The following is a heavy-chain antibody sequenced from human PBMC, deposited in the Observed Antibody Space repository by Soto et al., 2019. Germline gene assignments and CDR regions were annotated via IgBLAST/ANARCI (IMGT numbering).Heavy chain of an antibody. CDR1: GGSISSSNW. J-gene: IGHJ3*02. CDR2: IYHSGST. D-gene: IGHD6-6*01. Sequence: SETLSLTCAVSGGSISSSNWWSWVRQPPGKGLEWIGEIYHSGSTNYNLSLKSRVTISVDKSKNQFSLKLSSVTAADTAVYYCSRDKGIAAPPRVLWDAFDIWGQGTMVTVSS. CDR3: SRDKGIAAPPRVLWDAFDI. V-gene: IGHV4-4*02.